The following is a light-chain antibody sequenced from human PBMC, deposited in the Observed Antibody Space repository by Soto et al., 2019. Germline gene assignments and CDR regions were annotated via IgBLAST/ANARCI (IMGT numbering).Light chain of an antibody. CDR1: SSDVGGYNS. J-gene: IGLJ1*01. Sequence: QSALTQPASVSGSPGQSITISCTGTSSDVGGYNSVSWYQQHPGKAPKLIIYEVTNRPSGVSSRFSASKSDNTAALTISGPQPEAGVVYDPAPNTPPTPLGRVFGTG. V-gene: IGLV2-14*01. CDR3: APNTPPTPLGRV. CDR2: EVT.